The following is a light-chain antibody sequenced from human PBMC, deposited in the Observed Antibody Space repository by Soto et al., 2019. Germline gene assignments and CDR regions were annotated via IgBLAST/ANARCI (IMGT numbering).Light chain of an antibody. Sequence: IVLTQSPGTLSFSPGERATLSFRASQSVSSNLAWYQQKPGQAPRLLIYGASSRATGIPVRFSGSGSGTEFTLTISSLQSGDFAVYYCQQYNNWPLTFGQGTRLEIK. CDR3: QQYNNWPLT. V-gene: IGKV3-15*01. CDR1: QSVSSN. CDR2: GAS. J-gene: IGKJ5*01.